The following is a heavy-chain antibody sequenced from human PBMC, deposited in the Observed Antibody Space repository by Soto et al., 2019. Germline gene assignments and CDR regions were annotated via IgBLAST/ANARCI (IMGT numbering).Heavy chain of an antibody. Sequence: QLQLQESGSGLVKPSQTLSLTCAVSGGSISSGGYSWSWIRQPPGKGLEWIGYIYHSGSTYYNPPLKRRVTISVDRSKNQFPLKLSSVTAADTAVYYSARVGRDGSGYYSKWYFDYWGQGTLVTVSS. CDR3: ARVGRDGSGYYSKWYFDY. V-gene: IGHV4-30-2*01. D-gene: IGHD3-22*01. CDR1: GGSISSGGYS. CDR2: IYHSGST. J-gene: IGHJ4*02.